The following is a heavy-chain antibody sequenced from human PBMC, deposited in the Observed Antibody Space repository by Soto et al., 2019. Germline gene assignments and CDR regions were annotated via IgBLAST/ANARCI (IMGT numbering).Heavy chain of an antibody. CDR1: GGSISSSNW. D-gene: IGHD1-26*01. J-gene: IGHJ4*02. V-gene: IGHV4-4*02. CDR3: ARDPRVIVGATPFDY. Sequence: QVQLQESGPGLVKPSGTLSLTCAVSGGSISSSNWWSWVRQPPGKGLEWIGEIYHSGSTNYNPSLKSRVAISVDKSKNQFSLKLSSVTAADTAVYYCARDPRVIVGATPFDYWGQGTLVTVSS. CDR2: IYHSGST.